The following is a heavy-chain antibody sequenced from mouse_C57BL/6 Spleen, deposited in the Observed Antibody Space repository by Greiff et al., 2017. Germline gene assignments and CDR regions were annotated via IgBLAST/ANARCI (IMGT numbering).Heavy chain of an antibody. Sequence: EVQVVESGGGLVQPKGSLKLSCAASGFSFNTYAMNWVRPAPGKGLEWVARIRSKSNNYATYYADSVKDRFTISRDDSESMLYLQMNNLKTEDTAMYYCVRHGPLYYDYDEGWFAYWGQGTLVTVSA. D-gene: IGHD2-4*01. CDR2: IRSKSNNYAT. CDR3: VRHGPLYYDYDEGWFAY. V-gene: IGHV10-1*01. CDR1: GFSFNTYA. J-gene: IGHJ3*01.